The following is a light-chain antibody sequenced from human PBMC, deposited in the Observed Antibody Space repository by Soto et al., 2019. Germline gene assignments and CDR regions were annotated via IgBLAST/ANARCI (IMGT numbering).Light chain of an antibody. J-gene: IGKJ5*01. V-gene: IGKV1-39*01. Sequence: DIPMTRSPSSLSASVGARVTITCRASQTITGSLNWYQQRPGKAPNLLIYASNSLQSGVPPRCSGSGSGTDFTLTISSLQPEDFATYYCQHTYSIPITFGQGTRLDSK. CDR1: QTITGS. CDR3: QHTYSIPIT. CDR2: ASN.